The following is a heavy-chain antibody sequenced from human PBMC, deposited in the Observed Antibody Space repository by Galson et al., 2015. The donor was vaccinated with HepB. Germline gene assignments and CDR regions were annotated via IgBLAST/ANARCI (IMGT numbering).Heavy chain of an antibody. CDR1: GYTLTELS. CDR3: ATLGRITMVRGAVRYFDL. CDR2: FDPEDGET. Sequence: QSGAEVKKSGASVKVPCKVSGYTLTELSMHWERQAPGKGLEWMGGFDPEDGETIYAQKFQGRVTMTEDTSTDTAYMELSSLRSEDTAVYYCATLGRITMVRGAVRYFDLWGRGTLVTVSS. V-gene: IGHV1-24*01. D-gene: IGHD3-10*01. J-gene: IGHJ2*01.